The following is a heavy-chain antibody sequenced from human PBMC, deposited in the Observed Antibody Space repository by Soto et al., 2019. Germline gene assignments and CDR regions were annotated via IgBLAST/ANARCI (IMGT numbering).Heavy chain of an antibody. V-gene: IGHV3-48*03. J-gene: IGHJ3*02. CDR1: GFTFSSYE. CDR2: ISSSGSTI. D-gene: IGHD2-15*01. Sequence: EVQLVESGGGLVQPGGSLRLSCAASGFTFSSYEMNWVRQAPGKGLEWVSYISSSGSTIYYADSVKGRFTISRDNAKNSLYLQMNSLRAEATAVYYCARGGIEARDAFDIWGQGTMVTVSS. CDR3: ARGGIEARDAFDI.